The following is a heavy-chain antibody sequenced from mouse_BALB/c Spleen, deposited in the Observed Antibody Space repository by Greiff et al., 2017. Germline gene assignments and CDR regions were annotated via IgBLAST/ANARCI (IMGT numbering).Heavy chain of an antibody. J-gene: IGHJ4*01. CDR3: LYYGNYGYAMDY. V-gene: IGHV1S22*01. D-gene: IGHD2-1*01. Sequence: LQQPGSELVRPGASVKLSCKASGYTFTSYWMHWVKQRPGQGLEWIGNIYPGSGSTNYDEKFKSKATLTVDTSSSTAYMQLSSLTSEDSAVYYCLYYGNYGYAMDYWGQGTSVTVAS. CDR2: IYPGSGST. CDR1: GYTFTSYW.